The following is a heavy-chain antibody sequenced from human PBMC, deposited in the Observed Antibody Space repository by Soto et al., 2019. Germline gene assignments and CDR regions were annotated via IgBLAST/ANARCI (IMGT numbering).Heavy chain of an antibody. CDR1: GFTFSSYA. CDR2: ISGSGGST. J-gene: IGHJ3*02. V-gene: IGHV3-23*01. CDR3: AKDQGAVAGTEGVDAFDI. D-gene: IGHD6-19*01. Sequence: EVQLLESGGGLVQPGGSLRLSCAASGFTFSSYAMSWVRQAPGKGLEWVSAISGSGGSTYYADSVKGRFTISRDNSKNTLYLQMNSLRAEDTAVYYCAKDQGAVAGTEGVDAFDIWGQGTMVTVSS.